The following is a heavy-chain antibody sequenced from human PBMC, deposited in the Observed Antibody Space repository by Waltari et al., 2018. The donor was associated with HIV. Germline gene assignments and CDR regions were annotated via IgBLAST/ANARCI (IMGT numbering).Heavy chain of an antibody. CDR2: IWSDGYNK. CDR1: GFTFRSYG. Sequence: QVYLMESGGGVVQPGGSLKLSCAAPGFTFRSYGMHWVRQAPGKGLEWVAVIWSDGYNKFYADSVRGRFTFSRDNSKYTLSLQMNSLRAEDTALYYCVKERGPFNGFDIWGQGTMVTVSS. V-gene: IGHV3-33*06. J-gene: IGHJ3*02. CDR3: VKERGPFNGFDI. D-gene: IGHD3-16*01.